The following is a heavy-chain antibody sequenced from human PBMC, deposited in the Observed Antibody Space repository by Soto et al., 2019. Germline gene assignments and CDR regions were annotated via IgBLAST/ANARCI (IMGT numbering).Heavy chain of an antibody. Sequence: QVQLQESGPGLVKPSQTLSLTCTVSGGSISSGDYYWSWIRQPPGQGLEWIGYIYYSGSTYYNPSLKSRVTMSVDTSKNQFSLKLSSVTAADTAVYYCARFLYDSSGYPHGSYFDYWGQGTLVTVSS. CDR2: IYYSGST. J-gene: IGHJ4*02. D-gene: IGHD3-22*01. V-gene: IGHV4-30-4*01. CDR3: ARFLYDSSGYPHGSYFDY. CDR1: GGSISSGDYY.